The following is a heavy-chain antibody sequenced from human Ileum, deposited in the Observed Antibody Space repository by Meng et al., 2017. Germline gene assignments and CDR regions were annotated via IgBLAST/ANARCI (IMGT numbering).Heavy chain of an antibody. J-gene: IGHJ5*02. CDR2: ISGSGGST. CDR1: GFTFSSYA. V-gene: IGHV3-23*01. Sequence: GESLKISCAASGFTFSSYAMSWVRQAPGKGLEWVSAISGSGGSTYYADPVKGRFTISRDNSKNTLYLQMNSLRAEDTAVYYCAKEGYSSGPWFDPWGQGTLVTVSS. CDR3: AKEGYSSGPWFDP. D-gene: IGHD5-18*01.